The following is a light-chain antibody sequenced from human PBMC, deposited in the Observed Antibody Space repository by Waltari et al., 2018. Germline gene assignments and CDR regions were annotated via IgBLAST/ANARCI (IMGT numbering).Light chain of an antibody. J-gene: IGLJ3*02. V-gene: IGLV2-23*02. CDR2: GVT. Sequence: QSALTQSAYVSGSPGQSITISCTGPSRDVGAYNRVSWYQHLPGRAPKLILSGVTKRPSGISDRFSGSKSGNTASLTISGLQSEDEADYYCSSYTQSRTRVFGGGTKVTVL. CDR3: SSYTQSRTRV. CDR1: SRDVGAYNR.